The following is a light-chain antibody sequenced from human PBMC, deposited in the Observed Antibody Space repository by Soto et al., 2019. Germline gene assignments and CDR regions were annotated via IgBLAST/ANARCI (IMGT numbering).Light chain of an antibody. CDR3: QQRDNWPFT. J-gene: IGKJ3*01. CDR1: QSVGSY. Sequence: EIVLTQSPATLSLSPGERATLSCRASQSVGSYLAWFQQRPGQAPRLVIHDASKRATGIPARFSGSGSGTDFSLTISGLEPEAFAVYYCQQRDNWPFTFGPGTTVDIK. V-gene: IGKV3-11*01. CDR2: DAS.